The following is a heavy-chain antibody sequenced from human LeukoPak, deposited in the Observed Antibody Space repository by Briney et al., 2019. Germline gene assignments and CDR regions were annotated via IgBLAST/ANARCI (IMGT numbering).Heavy chain of an antibody. V-gene: IGHV3-66*01. D-gene: IGHD2-15*01. J-gene: IGHJ4*02. CDR3: AKGGDGSYYSRADC. CDR2: IYSGGST. CDR1: GFTVSSNY. Sequence: GGSLRLSCAASGFTVSSNYMSWVRQAPGKGLERVSVIYSGGSTYYADSVKGRFTISRDNSKNTLYLQMNSLRAEDTAVYYCAKGGDGSYYSRADCWGQGTLVTVSS.